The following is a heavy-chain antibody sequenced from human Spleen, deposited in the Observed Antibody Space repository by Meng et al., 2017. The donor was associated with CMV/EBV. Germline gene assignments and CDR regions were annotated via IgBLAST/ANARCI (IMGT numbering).Heavy chain of an antibody. CDR2: INHSGST. D-gene: IGHD5-12*01. J-gene: IGHJ4*02. Sequence: SETLSLTCAVYGGSFSGYYWSWIRQPPGKGLEWIGEINHSGSTNYNPSLKSRVTISVDTSKNQFSLKLSSVTAADTAVYYCARVRRGYGSQYYFDFWGQGTLVTVSS. CDR3: ARVRRGYGSQYYFDF. CDR1: GGSFSGYY. V-gene: IGHV4-34*01.